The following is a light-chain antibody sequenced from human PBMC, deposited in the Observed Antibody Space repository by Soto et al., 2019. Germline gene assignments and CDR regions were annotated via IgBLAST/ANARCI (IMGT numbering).Light chain of an antibody. Sequence: EIVMTQSPVTLSVSPGERATLSCRASQSVSSDLAWYQQKPDQAPRLLMYGASTRATGIPARFSGSGSGTEFTLTISSLQSEDFAVYYCQQYNDWPGTFGQGTKVEIK. J-gene: IGKJ1*01. CDR2: GAS. CDR3: QQYNDWPGT. CDR1: QSVSSD. V-gene: IGKV3-15*01.